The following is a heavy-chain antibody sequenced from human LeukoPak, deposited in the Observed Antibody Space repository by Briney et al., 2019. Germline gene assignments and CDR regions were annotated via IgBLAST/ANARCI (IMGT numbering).Heavy chain of an antibody. CDR3: AKATGYLL. D-gene: IGHD1-14*01. Sequence: PGGSLRPSCAASGFTVSSNYMSWVRQAPGKGLEWVSTISNSDGSTYYADSVKGRFTISRDNSENTLYLQMNSLRAEDTAVYYCAKATGYLLWGQGTLVIVSS. CDR2: ISNSDGST. J-gene: IGHJ4*02. V-gene: IGHV3-23*01. CDR1: GFTVSSNY.